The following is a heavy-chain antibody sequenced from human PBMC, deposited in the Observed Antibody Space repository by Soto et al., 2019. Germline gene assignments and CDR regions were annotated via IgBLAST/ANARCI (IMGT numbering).Heavy chain of an antibody. CDR3: SRMEGG. V-gene: IGHV3-72*01. CDR1: GFTFSEHY. CDR2: SRNEAKSYST. D-gene: IGHD1-26*01. J-gene: IGHJ4*02. Sequence: EEQLVESGGGLVQPGGSLTLSCAASGFTFSEHYMEWVRQAPGKGLEWVARSRNEAKSYSTDYAASVKGRLTVSRDLSMNSLYLQMTHLTTEDTAVYYCSRMEGGWGQGTLVTVSS.